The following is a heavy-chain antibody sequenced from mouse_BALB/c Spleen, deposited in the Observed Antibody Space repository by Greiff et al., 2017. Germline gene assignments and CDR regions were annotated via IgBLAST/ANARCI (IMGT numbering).Heavy chain of an antibody. Sequence: EVQRVESGAELVKPGASVKLSCTASGFTFTDYYMHWVKQRPEQGLEWIGRIDPANGNTKYDPKFQGKATITADTSSNTAYLQLSSLTSEDTAVYYSCRRLFAYWGQGTLVTVSA. CDR2: IDPANGNT. V-gene: IGHV14-3*02. J-gene: IGHJ3*01. CDR1: GFTFTDYY. CDR3: CRRLFAY. D-gene: IGHD3-2*02.